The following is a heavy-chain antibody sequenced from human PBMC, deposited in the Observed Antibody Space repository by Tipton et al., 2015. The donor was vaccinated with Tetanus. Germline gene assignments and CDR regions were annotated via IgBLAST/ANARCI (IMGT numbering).Heavy chain of an antibody. J-gene: IGHJ6*02. D-gene: IGHD5/OR15-5a*01. CDR3: ARERNVGVSVRDGMDV. Sequence: TLSLTCAVKGGSFSGYYWTWIRQAPGKGLEWIGQINHSGGTSYSSSLKSRVPISLDTSKNHFSLRLRSVTAADTAVYFCARERNVGVSVRDGMDVWGQGTTVSVSS. V-gene: IGHV4-34*01. CDR2: INHSGGT. CDR1: GGSFSGYY.